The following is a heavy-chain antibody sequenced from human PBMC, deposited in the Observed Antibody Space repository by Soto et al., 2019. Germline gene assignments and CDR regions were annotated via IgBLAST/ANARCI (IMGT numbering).Heavy chain of an antibody. D-gene: IGHD2-15*01. J-gene: IGHJ5*02. CDR3: ARQKSPYCSGGTCQQYNWFDP. V-gene: IGHV4-39*01. CDR1: DGSISSSGYY. Sequence: SETLSLTCTVSDGSISSSGYYWGWIRQPPGRGLEWIGSIFYRGSTYYNPSLKSRVTISVDTSKNQFSLNLNSVTAADTAVYYCARQKSPYCSGGTCQQYNWFDPWGHGTLLTVSS. CDR2: IFYRGST.